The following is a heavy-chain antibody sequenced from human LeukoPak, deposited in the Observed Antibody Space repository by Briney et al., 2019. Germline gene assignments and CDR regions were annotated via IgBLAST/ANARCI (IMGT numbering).Heavy chain of an antibody. CDR3: VYCSGGNCFHTVRGWTY. J-gene: IGHJ4*01. D-gene: IGHD2-15*01. V-gene: IGHV3-30-3*01. CDR2: ISYDGSNK. CDR1: GFTFSSYA. Sequence: PGGSLRLSCAASGFTFSSYAMHWVRQAPGKGLEWVAVISYDGSNKYYADSVKGRFTVSRDNSRNTLYLQLNSLTAEDTAVYYCVYCSGGNCFHTVRGWTYWGQGTLVTVSS.